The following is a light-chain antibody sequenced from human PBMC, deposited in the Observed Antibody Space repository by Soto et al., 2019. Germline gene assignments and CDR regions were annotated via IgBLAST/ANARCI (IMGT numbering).Light chain of an antibody. CDR2: EVY. V-gene: IGLV2-8*01. CDR3: PSFARSGDPCVV. Sequence: QSALTQPPSASGSPGQSVTISCTGNSTDIGGYNFVSWYQQQPGKAPTLLIYEVYKRPSGVPDRFSGSKSGNTASLTVSGLQADDEADYYCPSFARSGDPCVVFGGGTQLTVL. J-gene: IGLJ2*01. CDR1: STDIGGYNF.